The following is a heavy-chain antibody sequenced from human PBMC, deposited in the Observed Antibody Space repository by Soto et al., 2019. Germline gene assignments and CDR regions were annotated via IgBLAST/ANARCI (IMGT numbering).Heavy chain of an antibody. D-gene: IGHD1-7*01. V-gene: IGHV1-2*02. Sequence: VASVKVSCKASGYTFTGYYMHWVRQAPGQGLEWMGWINPNSGGTNYAQKFQGRVTMTRDTSISTAYMELSRLRSDDTAVYYCARTGTTMIRSPGGYWGQGTLVTVSS. CDR3: ARTGTTMIRSPGGY. CDR1: GYTFTGYY. CDR2: INPNSGGT. J-gene: IGHJ4*02.